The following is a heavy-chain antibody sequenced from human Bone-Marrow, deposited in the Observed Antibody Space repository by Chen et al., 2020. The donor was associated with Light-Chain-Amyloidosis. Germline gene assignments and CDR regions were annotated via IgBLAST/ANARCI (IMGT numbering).Heavy chain of an antibody. D-gene: IGHD1-20*01. CDR3: AKDISIGVPITGTPSLGY. Sequence: EVQLVESGGGLLQRGGSLRLSCAASGFAFSSYAMSWVRQAPGKGLEWVSTISGSGGNRYYGDSVKGRLTISRDNSKNTLYLQMNSLRAEDTAVYYCAKDISIGVPITGTPSLGYWGQGTLVTVSS. CDR1: GFAFSSYA. J-gene: IGHJ4*02. CDR2: ISGSGGNR. V-gene: IGHV3-23*04.